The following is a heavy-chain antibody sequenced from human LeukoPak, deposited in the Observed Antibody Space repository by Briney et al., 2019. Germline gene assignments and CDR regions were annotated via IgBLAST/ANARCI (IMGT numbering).Heavy chain of an antibody. CDR1: GGSISSYY. Sequence: SETLSLTCTVSGGSISSYYWSWIRQPPGKGLEWIGYIYYSGSTNYNPSLKSRVTISVDTSKNQFSLKLSSVTAADTAVYYCAKDRPTIAVAGTPSFDYWGQGTLVTVCS. J-gene: IGHJ4*02. D-gene: IGHD6-19*01. V-gene: IGHV4-59*12. CDR3: AKDRPTIAVAGTPSFDY. CDR2: IYYSGST.